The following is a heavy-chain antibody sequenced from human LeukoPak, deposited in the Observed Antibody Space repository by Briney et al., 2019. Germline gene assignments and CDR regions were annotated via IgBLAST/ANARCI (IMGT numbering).Heavy chain of an antibody. V-gene: IGHV4-34*01. CDR1: GGSFSGYY. D-gene: IGHD2-2*01. Sequence: SETLSLTCAVYGGSFSGYYWSWIRQPPGKGLEWIGEINHSGSTNYNPSLKSRVTISVDTSKNQFSLKLSSVTAADTAVYYCARASGYQMRTIDYWGQGTLVTVSS. CDR2: INHSGST. CDR3: ARASGYQMRTIDY. J-gene: IGHJ4*02.